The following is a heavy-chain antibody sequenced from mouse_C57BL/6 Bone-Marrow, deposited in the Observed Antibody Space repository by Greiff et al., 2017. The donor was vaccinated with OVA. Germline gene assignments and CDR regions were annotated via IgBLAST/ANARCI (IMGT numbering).Heavy chain of an antibody. V-gene: IGHV1-62-2*01. J-gene: IGHJ4*01. Sequence: QVQLKESGAELVKPGASVKLSCKASGYTFTEYTIHWVKQRSGQGLEWIGWFYPGSGSIKYNEKFKDKATLTADKSSSTVYMELSRLTSEDSAVYFCASRIYYYGSPYAMDYWGQGTSVTVSS. D-gene: IGHD1-1*01. CDR1: GYTFTEYT. CDR2: FYPGSGSI. CDR3: ASRIYYYGSPYAMDY.